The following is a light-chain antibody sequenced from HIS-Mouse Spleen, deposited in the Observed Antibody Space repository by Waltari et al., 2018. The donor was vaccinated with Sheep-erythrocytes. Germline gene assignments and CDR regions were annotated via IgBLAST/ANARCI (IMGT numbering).Light chain of an antibody. CDR1: SSDVGGYNY. CDR2: DVS. J-gene: IGLJ1*01. Sequence: QSPLTQPRSVCGSPGQAVTTSSAGTSSDVGGYNYVSWYQQHPGEAPKLMIYDVSKRPSGVPDRFSGSKSGNTASLTISGLQAEDEADYYCCSYAGSYNHVFATGTKVTVL. V-gene: IGLV2-11*01. CDR3: CSYAGSYNHV.